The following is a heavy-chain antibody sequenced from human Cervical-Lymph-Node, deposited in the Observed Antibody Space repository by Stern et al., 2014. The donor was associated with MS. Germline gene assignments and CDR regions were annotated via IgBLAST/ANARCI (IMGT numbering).Heavy chain of an antibody. J-gene: IGHJ4*02. CDR2: LYPYDSDT. V-gene: IGHV5-51*01. CDR3: ARHVQGFDY. Sequence: EMQLVESGAEVKKPGESLKISCKLSGYSFTIYYIAWVRQMPGKGLEWMGVLYPYDSDTTYSPSFQGQVTISADKSITTAYLQWSSLRASDTAMYYCARHVQGFDYWGQGTLVTVSS. CDR1: GYSFTIYY.